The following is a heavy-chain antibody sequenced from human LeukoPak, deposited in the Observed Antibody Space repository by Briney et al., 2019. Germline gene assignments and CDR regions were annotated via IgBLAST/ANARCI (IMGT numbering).Heavy chain of an antibody. D-gene: IGHD6-13*01. CDR1: GFTFSSYS. J-gene: IGHJ4*02. V-gene: IGHV3-21*04. CDR2: ISSSSSYI. CDR3: AKDMGIAAVFDY. Sequence: GGSLRLSCAASGFTFSSYSMNWVRQAPGKGLEWVSSISSSSSYIYYADSVKGRFTISRDNAKNSLYLQMNSLRAEDTALYYCAKDMGIAAVFDYWGQGTLVTVSS.